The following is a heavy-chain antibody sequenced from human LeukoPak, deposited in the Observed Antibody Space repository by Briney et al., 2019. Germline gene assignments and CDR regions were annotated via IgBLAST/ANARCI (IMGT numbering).Heavy chain of an antibody. CDR3: ARDEGKAWGIAANLLDY. D-gene: IGHD6-13*01. V-gene: IGHV1-2*02. Sequence: GASVKVSCKASGYTFTGYYMHWVRHAPGQGLEWMGWINPNSGGTNYAQKFQGRVTMTRDTSISTAYMELSRLRSDDTAVYYCARDEGKAWGIAANLLDYWGQGTLVTVSS. J-gene: IGHJ4*02. CDR1: GYTFTGYY. CDR2: INPNSGGT.